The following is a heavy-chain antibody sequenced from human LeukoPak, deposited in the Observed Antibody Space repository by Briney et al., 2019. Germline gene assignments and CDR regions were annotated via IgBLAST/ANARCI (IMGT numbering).Heavy chain of an antibody. CDR2: INPNSGGT. Sequence: ASVKVSCKASGYTFTGYYMHWVRQAPGQGLEWMGRINPNSGGTNYAQKFQGRVTMTRDTSISTAYMELSRLRSDDTAVYYCARDREDIVVVPAAMMDYWGQGTLVTVSS. CDR3: ARDREDIVVVPAAMMDY. CDR1: GYTFTGYY. J-gene: IGHJ4*02. V-gene: IGHV1-2*06. D-gene: IGHD2-2*01.